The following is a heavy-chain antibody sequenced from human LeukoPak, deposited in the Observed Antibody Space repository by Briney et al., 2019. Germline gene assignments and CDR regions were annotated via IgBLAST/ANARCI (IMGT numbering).Heavy chain of an antibody. Sequence: PSETLSLTCTVSGGSISSSSYYWAWIRQPPGKGLEWIGSIYYGGSTYYNPSLKSRVTISADTSKNQFSLKLTSVTAADTAVYFCARRVIVATIDYWGQGTPVTVSS. D-gene: IGHD5-12*01. J-gene: IGHJ4*02. CDR1: GGSISSSSYY. CDR2: IYYGGST. CDR3: ARRVIVATIDY. V-gene: IGHV4-39*01.